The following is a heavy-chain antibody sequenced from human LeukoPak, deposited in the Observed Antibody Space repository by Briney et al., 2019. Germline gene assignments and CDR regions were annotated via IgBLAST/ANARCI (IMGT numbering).Heavy chain of an antibody. V-gene: IGHV3-43*02. CDR1: GFTFDEYA. Sequence: GGALRLFCAASGFTFDEYAMHWVRQAPGGGLEWVSLISGDGGSTYYADSVKGRFTISRDNSKNSLYLQMNSLRTEDTALYYCAALEHAFDIWGQGTMVTVSS. D-gene: IGHD1-1*01. CDR2: ISGDGGST. CDR3: AALEHAFDI. J-gene: IGHJ3*02.